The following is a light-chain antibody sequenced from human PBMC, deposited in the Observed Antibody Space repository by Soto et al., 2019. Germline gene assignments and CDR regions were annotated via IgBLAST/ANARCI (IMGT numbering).Light chain of an antibody. CDR2: DIT. CDR3: TSFTSSITWV. J-gene: IGLJ3*02. CDR1: SSDVGRFEY. V-gene: IGLV2-11*01. Sequence: QSVLTQPRSVSGSPGQSVTISCTGTSSDVGRFEYVSWYQQHPGEAPKVVVYDITKRPSGVPDRFSGSKSGNTASLTISGLQAEDEADYYCTSFTSSITWVFGGGTKLTVL.